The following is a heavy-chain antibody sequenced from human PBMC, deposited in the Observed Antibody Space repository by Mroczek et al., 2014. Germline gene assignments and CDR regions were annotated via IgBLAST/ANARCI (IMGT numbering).Heavy chain of an antibody. J-gene: IGHJ4*02. D-gene: IGHD4-17*01. CDR3: AKDLSAPRDYGGFDY. Sequence: QVQLVQSGGGVVQPGRSLRLSCAASGFTFSSYGMHWVRQAPGKGLEWVAVISYDGSNKYYADSVKGRFTISRDNSKNTLYLQMNSLRAEDTAVYYCAKDLSAPRDYGGFDYWGQGTLVTVSS. CDR1: GFTFSSYG. V-gene: IGHV3-30*18. CDR2: ISYDGSNK.